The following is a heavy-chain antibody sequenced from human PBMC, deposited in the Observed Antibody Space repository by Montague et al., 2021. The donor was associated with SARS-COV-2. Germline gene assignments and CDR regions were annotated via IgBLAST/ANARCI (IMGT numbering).Heavy chain of an antibody. J-gene: IGHJ6*02. CDR3: ARGVSYYDFWSGYDYGMDV. CDR1: GGSISSYY. CDR2: IYYSGST. D-gene: IGHD3-3*01. V-gene: IGHV4-59*01. Sequence: SETLSLTCTVSGGSISSYYWGWIRQPPGKGLEWIGYIYYSGSTNYNLSLKSRVTISVDTSKNQFSLKLSSVTAADTAVYYCARGVSYYDFWSGYDYGMDVWGQGTTVTVSS.